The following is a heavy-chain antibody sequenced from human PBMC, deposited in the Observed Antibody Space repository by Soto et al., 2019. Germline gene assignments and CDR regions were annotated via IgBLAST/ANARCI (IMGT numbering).Heavy chain of an antibody. D-gene: IGHD3-16*02. V-gene: IGHV3-7*04. CDR3: ARGAFPTWGSYPLDY. CDR1: GFTISTYW. J-gene: IGHJ4*02. Sequence: GGSLRLSCAASGFTISTYWMTWVRQAPGKGLEWVANIKQDGSEYYYVGSVKGRFTISRDNAKNSLYLQMNSLRAEDTAVYYCARGAFPTWGSYPLDYWGQGTLVTVSS. CDR2: IKQDGSEY.